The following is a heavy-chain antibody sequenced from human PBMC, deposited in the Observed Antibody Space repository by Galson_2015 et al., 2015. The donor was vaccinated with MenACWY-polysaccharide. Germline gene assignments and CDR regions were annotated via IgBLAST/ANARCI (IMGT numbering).Heavy chain of an antibody. CDR2: MWHSGGT. V-gene: IGHV4-34*01. CDR3: VREVAAARGAFDF. J-gene: IGHJ3*01. D-gene: IGHD6-25*01. Sequence: SETLSLTCDVFDGSFSAFFWSWIRQTPGEGLEWIGEMWHSGGTNYNPSLQSRVSISVDTSKNQLSPKLYSVTAADTAVYYCVREVAAARGAFDFWGQGTVVTVSS. CDR1: DGSFSAFF.